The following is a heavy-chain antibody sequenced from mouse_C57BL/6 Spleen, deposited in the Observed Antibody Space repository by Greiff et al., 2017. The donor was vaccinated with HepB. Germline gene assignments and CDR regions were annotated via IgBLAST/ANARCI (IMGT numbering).Heavy chain of an antibody. J-gene: IGHJ4*01. V-gene: IGHV1-69*01. CDR3: ARTDYDYDGVHYYAMDY. D-gene: IGHD2-4*01. CDR2: IDPSDSYT. Sequence: QVQLQQPGAELVMPGASVKLSCKASGYTFTSYWMHWVKQRPGQGLEWIGEIDPSDSYTNYNQKFKGKSTLTVDKSSSTAYMQLSSLTSEDSAVYYCARTDYDYDGVHYYAMDYWGQGTSVTVSS. CDR1: GYTFTSYW.